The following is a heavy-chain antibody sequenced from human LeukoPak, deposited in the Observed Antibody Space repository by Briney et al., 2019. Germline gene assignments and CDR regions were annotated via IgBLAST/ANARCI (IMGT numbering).Heavy chain of an antibody. Sequence: GGSLRLSCAASGFTFSDYYMSWIRQAPGKGLEWVSSISSSSSYIYYADSVKGRFTISRDNAKNSLYLQMNSLRAEDTAVYYCARDQADTSAGYWGQGTLVTVSS. CDR1: GFTFSDYY. CDR2: ISSSSSYI. D-gene: IGHD6-25*01. CDR3: ARDQADTSAGY. J-gene: IGHJ4*02. V-gene: IGHV3-11*06.